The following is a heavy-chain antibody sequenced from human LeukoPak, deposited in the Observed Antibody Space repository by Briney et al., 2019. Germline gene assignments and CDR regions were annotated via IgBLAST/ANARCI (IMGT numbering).Heavy chain of an antibody. D-gene: IGHD4-17*01. CDR1: GFTFSSYA. J-gene: IGHJ4*02. CDR3: AKDRTPYGDCEGY. V-gene: IGHV3-23*01. Sequence: GGSLRLSCAASGFTFSSYAMSWVRQAPGKRLERVSAISGSGGSTYYADSVKGRFTISRDNSKNTLYLQMNSLRAEDTAVYYCAKDRTPYGDCEGYWGQGTLVTVSS. CDR2: ISGSGGST.